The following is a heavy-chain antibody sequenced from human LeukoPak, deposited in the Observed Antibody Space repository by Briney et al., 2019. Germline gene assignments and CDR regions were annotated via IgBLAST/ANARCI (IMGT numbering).Heavy chain of an antibody. D-gene: IGHD3-22*01. CDR1: GYTFTGFN. Sequence: AAVKVTCKASGYTFTGFNIHWVRQAPGQGLEWMAWINPQSGASNYAQKFQGRVTMTRDMSISTAYMEVTSLRSDDTAVYYCARGRDDSCLYFAYWGQGTLVTVSS. J-gene: IGHJ4*02. CDR2: INPQSGAS. V-gene: IGHV1-2*02. CDR3: ARGRDDSCLYFAY.